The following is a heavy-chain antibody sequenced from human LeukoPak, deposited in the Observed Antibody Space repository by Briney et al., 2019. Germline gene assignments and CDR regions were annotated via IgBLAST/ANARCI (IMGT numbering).Heavy chain of an antibody. J-gene: IGHJ4*02. V-gene: IGHV3-21*01. CDR1: GFTFSSYS. CDR3: ARDEGGGYDTYFDY. D-gene: IGHD5-12*01. CDR2: ISSSSSYI. Sequence: PGGSLRLSCAASGFTFSSYSMNWVRQAPGKGLEWVSSISSSSSYIYYADSVKGRFTISRDNAKNSLYLQMNSLRAEDTAVYYCARDEGGGYDTYFDYWGQGTLVTVSS.